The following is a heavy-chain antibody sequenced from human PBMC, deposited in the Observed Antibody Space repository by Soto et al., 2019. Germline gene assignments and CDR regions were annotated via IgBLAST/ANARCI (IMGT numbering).Heavy chain of an antibody. CDR3: ARDRGSTAAGYYYYGIDV. J-gene: IGHJ6*02. CDR2: ISSSGSTI. CDR1: GFTFSSYE. D-gene: IGHD6-13*01. V-gene: IGHV3-48*03. Sequence: LRLSCAASGFTFSSYEMNWVRQAPGKGLGWVSYISSSGSTIYYADSVKGRFTISRDNAKNSLYLQMNSLRAEDTAVYYCARDRGSTAAGYYYYGIDVWGQGTTVTVSS.